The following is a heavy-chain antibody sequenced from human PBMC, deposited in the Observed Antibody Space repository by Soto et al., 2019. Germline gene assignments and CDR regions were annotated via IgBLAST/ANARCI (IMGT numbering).Heavy chain of an antibody. D-gene: IGHD3-3*01. CDR3: ARDTWSGYYLSWNFGY. J-gene: IGHJ4*02. V-gene: IGHV3-23*01. CDR1: GFTFSSYA. Sequence: PGGSLRLSCAASGFTFSSYAMSWVRQAPGKGLEWVSSISGSGGSTYYADSVKGRFTISRDSSKNTLYLQMDSLRAEDTAVYYCARDTWSGYYLSWNFGYWGQGTLVTVSS. CDR2: ISGSGGST.